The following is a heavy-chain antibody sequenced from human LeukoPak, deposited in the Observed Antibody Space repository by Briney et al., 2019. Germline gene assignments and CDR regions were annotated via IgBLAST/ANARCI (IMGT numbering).Heavy chain of an antibody. V-gene: IGHV4-59*01. CDR3: ARTYCGGDCYYRY. CDR2: IYYSGGT. CDR1: GGSISNYY. J-gene: IGHJ4*02. D-gene: IGHD2-21*02. Sequence: SETLSLTCTVSGGSISNYYWSWIRQPPGKGLEWIGYIYYSGGTNYNPSLKSRVTISVDTSKNQFSLKLSSVTAADTAVYYCARTYCGGDCYYRYWGQGTLVTVSS.